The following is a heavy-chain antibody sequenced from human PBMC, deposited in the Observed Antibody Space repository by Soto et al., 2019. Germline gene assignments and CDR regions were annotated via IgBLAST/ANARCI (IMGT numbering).Heavy chain of an antibody. CDR2: ISGSGGST. Sequence: GGSLRLSCAASGFTFSSYWMHWVRQAPGKGLEWVSAISGSGGSTYYADSVKGRFTISRDNSKNTLYLQMNSLRAEDTAVYYCAKVLRGMAVAGSFFDYWGQGTLVTVS. V-gene: IGHV3-23*01. CDR1: GFTFSSYW. J-gene: IGHJ4*02. D-gene: IGHD6-19*01. CDR3: AKVLRGMAVAGSFFDY.